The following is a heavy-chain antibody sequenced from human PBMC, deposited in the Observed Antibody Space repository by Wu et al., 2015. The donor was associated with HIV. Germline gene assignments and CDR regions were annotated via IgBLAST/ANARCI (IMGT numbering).Heavy chain of an antibody. D-gene: IGHD6-13*01. J-gene: IGHJ2*01. CDR1: GYSFTTYY. Sequence: QVQLVQSGAEVRKPGASVKVSCKASGYSFTTYYLNWLRQAPGQGLEWMGWINPYNGDTNYAQKFQGRVTMTTATSTSTAYMELRSLRSDDTAVYYCAREPLAAAGDYWYFDLWGRGTLVTVSS. V-gene: IGHV1-18*01. CDR3: AREPLAAAGDYWYFDL. CDR2: INPYNGDT.